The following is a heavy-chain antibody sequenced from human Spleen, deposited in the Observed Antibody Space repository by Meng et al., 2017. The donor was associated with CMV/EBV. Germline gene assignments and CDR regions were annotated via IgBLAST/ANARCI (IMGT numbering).Heavy chain of an antibody. V-gene: IGHV1-2*02. J-gene: IGHJ6*02. CDR2: INPNRGGT. Sequence: ASVKVSCXXSGXIFTAYYXXWVRQAPXQGLXXMGWINPNRGGTNXXXKFXXRVTXTRDXXISTAYMEXIXLRSDDTAVXYCAKSIXXRHQHFSYYXIDVWGQGTSVTVSS. CDR3: AKSIXXRHQHFSYYXIDV. CDR1: GXIFTAYY. D-gene: IGHD6-6*01.